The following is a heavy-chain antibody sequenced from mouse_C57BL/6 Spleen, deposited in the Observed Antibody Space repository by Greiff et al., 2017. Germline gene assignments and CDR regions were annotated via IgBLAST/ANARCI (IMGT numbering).Heavy chain of an antibody. Sequence: VQRVESGAELVKPGASVKMSCKASGYTFTTYPIEWMKQNHGKSLEWIGNFHPYNDDTKYNEKFKGKATLTVEKSSSTVYLELSRLTSDDSAVYYCARGYGSSYPFDYWGQGTTLTVSS. D-gene: IGHD1-1*01. CDR3: ARGYGSSYPFDY. CDR2: FHPYNDDT. CDR1: GYTFTTYP. V-gene: IGHV1-47*01. J-gene: IGHJ2*01.